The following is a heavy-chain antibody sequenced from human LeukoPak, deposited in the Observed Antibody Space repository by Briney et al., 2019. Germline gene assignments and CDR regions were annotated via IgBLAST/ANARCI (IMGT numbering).Heavy chain of an antibody. J-gene: IGHJ5*02. Sequence: SETLSLTCTVSGGSIGSSSYYWGWIRQPPGKGLEWIGSIHYSGSTYYNPSLKSRVTISVDMSKNQFSLKLSSVTAADTAVYYCARQAVAGLNWFDPWGQGTLVTVSS. CDR2: IHYSGST. CDR1: GGSIGSSSYY. D-gene: IGHD6-19*01. CDR3: ARQAVAGLNWFDP. V-gene: IGHV4-39*01.